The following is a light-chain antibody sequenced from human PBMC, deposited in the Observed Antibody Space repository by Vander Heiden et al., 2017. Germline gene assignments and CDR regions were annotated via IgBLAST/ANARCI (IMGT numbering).Light chain of an antibody. CDR3: QQRYNWPPVT. CDR1: RSINNY. Sequence: EIVLTQSPATLSLSPGERATLSCRASRSINNYLAWYQQKPGQAPRLLIYDASNRATGIPARFSGSGSGTDFSLTISSLEPEDFAVYYCQQRYNWPPVTFGHGTKVDIK. V-gene: IGKV3-11*01. CDR2: DAS. J-gene: IGKJ3*01.